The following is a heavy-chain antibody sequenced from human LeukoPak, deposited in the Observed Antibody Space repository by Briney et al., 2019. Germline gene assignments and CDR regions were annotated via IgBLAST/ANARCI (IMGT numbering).Heavy chain of an antibody. Sequence: PGGSLRLSCAASGFTFSSYWMHWVRQAPGKGLVWVSRIKSDGSSTSYAGSVKGRFTISRDNAKNTLYLQMNSLRGEDTAVYYCVGDPDYGGYSRFDYWGQGTLVTVSS. CDR1: GFTFSSYW. V-gene: IGHV3-74*01. CDR2: IKSDGSST. D-gene: IGHD4-23*01. J-gene: IGHJ4*02. CDR3: VGDPDYGGYSRFDY.